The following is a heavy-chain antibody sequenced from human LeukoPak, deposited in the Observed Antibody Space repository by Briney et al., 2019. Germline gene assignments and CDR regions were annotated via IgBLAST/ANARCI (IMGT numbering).Heavy chain of an antibody. J-gene: IGHJ4*02. CDR3: ATARDSGSYRNYFDY. D-gene: IGHD1-26*01. CDR1: GYTLTELS. V-gene: IGHV1-24*01. Sequence: ASVKVSCKVSGYTLTELSMYWVRQAPGKGLEWMGGFDPEDGETIYAQKFQGRVTMTEDTSTDTAYMELSSLRSEDTAVYYCATARDSGSYRNYFDYWGQGTLVTVSS. CDR2: FDPEDGET.